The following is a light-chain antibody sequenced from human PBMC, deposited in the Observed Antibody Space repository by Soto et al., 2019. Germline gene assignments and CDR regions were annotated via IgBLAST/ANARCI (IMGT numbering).Light chain of an antibody. CDR1: SSNIGAGYD. CDR2: DNN. Sequence: QSVLTQPPSVSGAPGQRVTISCTGTSSNIGAGYDVHWYQQLPGTAPRLLIFDNNRRPSGSPDRFSGSKSDTSASLAITGLQAEDEADYYCQSYDSSLTSVVFGGGTKLTVL. J-gene: IGLJ2*01. V-gene: IGLV1-40*01. CDR3: QSYDSSLTSVV.